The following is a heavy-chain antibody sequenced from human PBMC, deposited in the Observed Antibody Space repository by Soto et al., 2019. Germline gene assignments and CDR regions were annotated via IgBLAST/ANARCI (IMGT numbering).Heavy chain of an antibody. V-gene: IGHV3-33*01. Sequence: QVQLVESGGGVVQPGRSLRLSCAASGCTFSSYGMHWVRQAPCKGLEWVAVIWYDGSNKYYADSVKGRFTISRDNSKNTLYLQMNSLRAEDTAVYYCARGGPYCSGGSCYYFDYWGQGTLVTVSS. CDR2: IWYDGSNK. J-gene: IGHJ4*02. CDR3: ARGGPYCSGGSCYYFDY. CDR1: GCTFSSYG. D-gene: IGHD2-15*01.